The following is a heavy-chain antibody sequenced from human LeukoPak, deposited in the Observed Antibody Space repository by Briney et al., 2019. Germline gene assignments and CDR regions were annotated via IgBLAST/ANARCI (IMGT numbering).Heavy chain of an antibody. J-gene: IGHJ4*02. V-gene: IGHV4-39*07. D-gene: IGHD2-2*01. CDR3: ARDQGGYCSSTSCHAPFDY. CDR2: IYYSGST. Sequence: SETLSLTCTVSGRSISSSSYYWGWLRQPPGKGLEWTGSIYYSGSTYYNPSLKSRVTISVDTSKNQFSLKLSSVTAADTAVYYCARDQGGYCSSTSCHAPFDYWGQGTLVTVSS. CDR1: GRSISSSSYY.